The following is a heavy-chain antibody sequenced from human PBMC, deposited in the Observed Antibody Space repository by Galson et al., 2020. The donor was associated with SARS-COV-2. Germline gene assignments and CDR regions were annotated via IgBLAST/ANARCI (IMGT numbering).Heavy chain of an antibody. CDR2: IYYSGST. Sequence: ASETLSLTCTVSGGSISSSSYYWGWIRQPPGKGLEWIGSIYYSGSTYYNPSLKSRVTISVDTSKNQFSLKLSSVTAADTAVYYCAREGKWFGEPQSFDYWGQGTLVTVSS. CDR1: GGSISSSSYY. J-gene: IGHJ4*02. D-gene: IGHD3-10*01. CDR3: AREGKWFGEPQSFDY. V-gene: IGHV4-39*07.